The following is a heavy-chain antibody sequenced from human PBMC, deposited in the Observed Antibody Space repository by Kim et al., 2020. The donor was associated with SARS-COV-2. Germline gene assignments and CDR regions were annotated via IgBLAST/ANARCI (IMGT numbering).Heavy chain of an antibody. J-gene: IGHJ4*02. CDR1: GFTFSSYS. CDR3: ARSAARIAAAGPPTAYYFDY. Sequence: GGSLRLSCAASGFTFSSYSMNWVRQAPGKGLEWVSSISSSSSYIYYADSVKGRFTISRDNAKNSLYLQMNSLRAEDTAVYYCARSAARIAAAGPPTAYYFDYWGQGTLVTVSS. CDR2: ISSSSSYI. D-gene: IGHD6-13*01. V-gene: IGHV3-21*01.